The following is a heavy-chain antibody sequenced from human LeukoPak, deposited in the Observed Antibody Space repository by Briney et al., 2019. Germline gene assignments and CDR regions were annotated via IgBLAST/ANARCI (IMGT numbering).Heavy chain of an antibody. CDR1: GYTFTSYG. CDR2: ISAYNGNT. V-gene: IGHV1-18*01. Sequence: GASVKVSCKASGYTFTSYGISWVRQAPGQGLEWMGWISAYNGNTNYAQKLQGRVTMTTDTSTSTAYMELRSLRSDDTAVYYCARGMAAAGTLYYYGMDVWGQGTTVTVSS. D-gene: IGHD6-13*01. CDR3: ARGMAAAGTLYYYGMDV. J-gene: IGHJ6*02.